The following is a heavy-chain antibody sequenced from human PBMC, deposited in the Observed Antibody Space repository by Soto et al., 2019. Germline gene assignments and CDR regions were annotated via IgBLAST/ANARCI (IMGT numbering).Heavy chain of an antibody. V-gene: IGHV3-23*01. CDR3: AKADYSYSWAPGDY. D-gene: IGHD6-13*01. CDR1: RLTFSSYA. Sequence: EVQVLESGGGLIQPGGSLRLSCVISRLTFSSYALNWVRQAPGEGLEWVSSISGSGDTTYDADSVKGRFTISRDNSKNTLYLQMNSLRVEDTALYYCAKADYSYSWAPGDYWGQGTLVTVSS. J-gene: IGHJ4*02. CDR2: ISGSGDTT.